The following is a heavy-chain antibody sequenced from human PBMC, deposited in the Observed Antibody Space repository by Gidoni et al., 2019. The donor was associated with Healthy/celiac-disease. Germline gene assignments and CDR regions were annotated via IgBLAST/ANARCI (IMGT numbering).Heavy chain of an antibody. CDR3: ARGTNLRGYIVGATTGGMDV. CDR2: IYTSGST. CDR1: GGSISSGSYY. V-gene: IGHV4-61*02. J-gene: IGHJ6*02. Sequence: QVQLQESGPGLVKPSQTLSLTCTLSGGSISSGSYYWRWIRQPAGKGLEWIGRIYTSGSTNYNPALKSRVTISVDTSKNQFSLKRSSVTAADTAVYYCARGTNLRGYIVGATTGGMDVWGQGTTVTVSS. D-gene: IGHD1-26*01.